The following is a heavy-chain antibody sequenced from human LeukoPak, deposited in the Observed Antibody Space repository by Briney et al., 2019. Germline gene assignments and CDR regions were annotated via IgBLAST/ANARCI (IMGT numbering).Heavy chain of an antibody. CDR2: ITGSSSTI. Sequence: GGSLRLSCAAAGFTFSSYWMKWVGEARGKGVEWVSFITGSSSTIYYADSVKGRFTISRDNAKNSLYLQMNSLRAEDTAVYYCASCSSTNCYWGQGTLVTVSS. D-gene: IGHD2-2*01. J-gene: IGHJ4*02. CDR1: GFTFSSYW. V-gene: IGHV3-48*01. CDR3: ASCSSTNCY.